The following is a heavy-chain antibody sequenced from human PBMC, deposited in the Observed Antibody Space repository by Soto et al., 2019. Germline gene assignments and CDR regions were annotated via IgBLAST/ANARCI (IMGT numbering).Heavy chain of an antibody. CDR2: LNTYGNT. J-gene: IGHJ5*02. V-gene: IGHV4-4*07. Sequence: ETLSLTCTVSGGSISSYRWSWIRQPAGKGLEWIGRLNTYGNTHYNPSLKSRVTVSVDTSRNQFFLTLRSVTAADSAVYHCGRESGETWDYEASWGQGTPVTVSS. CDR3: GRESGETWDYEAS. D-gene: IGHD1-7*01. CDR1: GGSISSYR.